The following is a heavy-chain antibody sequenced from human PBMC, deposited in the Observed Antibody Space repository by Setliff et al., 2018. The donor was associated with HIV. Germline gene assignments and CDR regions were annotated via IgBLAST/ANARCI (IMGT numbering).Heavy chain of an antibody. CDR3: AKDRGEVPTAFFDY. CDR1: GFTFSTYA. Sequence: QTGGSLRLSCAASGFTFSTYAMSWVRQAPGKGLEWVPAISGGGGTTYYADSVKGRCTIARDNSKNTICLQMNSLRAEDTAVYYCAKDRGEVPTAFFDYWGQGTLVTVSS. D-gene: IGHD2-2*01. J-gene: IGHJ4*02. CDR2: ISGGGGTT. V-gene: IGHV3-23*01.